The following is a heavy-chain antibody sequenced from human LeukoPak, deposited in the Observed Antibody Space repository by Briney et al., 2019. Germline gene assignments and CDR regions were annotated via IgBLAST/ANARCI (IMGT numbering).Heavy chain of an antibody. CDR3: ARGPSTIGGLYYMDV. Sequence: GASVTVSCKASGYTFTGYYMHWVRQAPGQGLEWMGWINPNSGGTNYAQKFQGRVTMTRDTSISTAYMELSRLRYDDTAVYYCARGPSTIGGLYYMDVWGKGTTVTVSS. CDR1: GYTFTGYY. J-gene: IGHJ6*03. V-gene: IGHV1-2*02. CDR2: INPNSGGT. D-gene: IGHD5/OR15-5a*01.